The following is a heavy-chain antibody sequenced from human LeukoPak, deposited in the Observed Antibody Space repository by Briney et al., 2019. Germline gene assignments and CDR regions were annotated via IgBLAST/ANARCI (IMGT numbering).Heavy chain of an antibody. CDR2: INPSAGTT. CDR3: ASSKGRSGWYDY. V-gene: IGHV1-46*01. Sequence: ASVKVSCKASGYTFTSYYIHWVRQAPGQGLEWMGIINPSAGTTSHAQKFQGRVTMTRDTSTRTVYMELSSLRSEDTAVFYCASSKGRSGWYDYWGQGTLVTVSS. D-gene: IGHD6-19*01. J-gene: IGHJ4*02. CDR1: GYTFTSYY.